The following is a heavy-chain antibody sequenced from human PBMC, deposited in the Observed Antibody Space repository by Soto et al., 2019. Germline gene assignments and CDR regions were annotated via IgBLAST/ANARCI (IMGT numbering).Heavy chain of an antibody. D-gene: IGHD3-10*01. Sequence: QVQLQESGPGLVKPSQTLSLTCTVSGGSISSGDYYWSWIRQPPGKGLEWIGYIYYSGSTYYNPSLKSRVTXXVXTSXNQFSLKLSSVTAADTAVYYCAREVRGVIGDYFDYWGQGTLVTVSS. CDR3: AREVRGVIGDYFDY. CDR2: IYYSGST. J-gene: IGHJ4*02. V-gene: IGHV4-30-4*01. CDR1: GGSISSGDYY.